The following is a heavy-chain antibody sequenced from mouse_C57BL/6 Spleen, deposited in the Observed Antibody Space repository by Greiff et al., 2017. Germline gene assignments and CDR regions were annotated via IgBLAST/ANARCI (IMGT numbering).Heavy chain of an antibody. J-gene: IGHJ2*01. CDR1: GYAFSSYW. Sequence: QVQLQQSGAELVKPGASVKISCKASGYAFSSYWMNWVKQRPGKGLEGIGQIYPGDGDTNYNGKFKGKATLTADKSSSTAYMQLSSLTSEDSAVYFCARQYYYGSSFFDYWGQGTTLTVSS. D-gene: IGHD1-1*01. V-gene: IGHV1-80*01. CDR2: IYPGDGDT. CDR3: ARQYYYGSSFFDY.